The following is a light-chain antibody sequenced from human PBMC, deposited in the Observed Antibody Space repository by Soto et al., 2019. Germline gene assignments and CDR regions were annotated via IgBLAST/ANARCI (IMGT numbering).Light chain of an antibody. J-gene: IGKJ4*01. CDR2: APS. CDR1: QGIRND. CDR3: LQHNSYPLP. Sequence: DIHMTQSPSSLSASCLDIVTITCXASQGIRNDLDWYQQKPGKAPKRLISAPSSLQSQVPSRFSGSGSGTEFTLTISSLQPEDFAPYYCLQHNSYPLPFGGRTKVAI. V-gene: IGKV1-17*01.